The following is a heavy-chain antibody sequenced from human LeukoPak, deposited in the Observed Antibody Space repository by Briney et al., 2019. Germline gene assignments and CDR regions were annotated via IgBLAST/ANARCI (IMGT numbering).Heavy chain of an antibody. J-gene: IGHJ4*02. CDR1: GGSISSGGYY. D-gene: IGHD6-13*01. CDR3: ARLYSSSWYYFDY. CDR2: IYHSGSP. Sequence: PSETLSLTCAVSGGSISSGGYYWSWIRQPPGKGLEWIGYIYHSGSPYYNPSLKSRVTISVDRSKNQFSLKLSSVTAADTAVYYCARLYSSSWYYFDYWGQGTLVTVSS. V-gene: IGHV4-30-2*01.